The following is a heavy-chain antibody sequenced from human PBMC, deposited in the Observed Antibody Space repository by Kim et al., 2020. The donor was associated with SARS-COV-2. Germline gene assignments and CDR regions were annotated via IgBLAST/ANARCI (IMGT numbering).Heavy chain of an antibody. D-gene: IGHD1-26*01. J-gene: IGHJ4*02. CDR1: GGSVSSGSYY. CDR2: IYYSGST. Sequence: SETLSLTCTVSGGSVSSGSYYWSWIRQPPGKGLEWIGYIYYSGSTNYNPSLKSRVTISVDTSKNQFSLKLSSVTAADTAVYYCARASVGATTFFDYWGQGTLVTVSS. CDR3: ARASVGATTFFDY. V-gene: IGHV4-61*01.